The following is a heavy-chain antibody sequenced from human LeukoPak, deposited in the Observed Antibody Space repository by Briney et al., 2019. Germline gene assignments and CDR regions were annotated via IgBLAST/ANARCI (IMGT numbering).Heavy chain of an antibody. V-gene: IGHV4-61*02. Sequence: SQTLSLTCTVSGGSISSGSYYWNWIRQPAGKGLEWIGRIYSSGSTNYNPSLKSRVTISVDTSKNQFSLKLTSVTAADTAMYYCARSYRGAYSPWGQGTLVIVSS. CDR1: GGSISSGSYY. D-gene: IGHD1-26*01. CDR3: ARSYRGAYSP. J-gene: IGHJ5*02. CDR2: IYSSGST.